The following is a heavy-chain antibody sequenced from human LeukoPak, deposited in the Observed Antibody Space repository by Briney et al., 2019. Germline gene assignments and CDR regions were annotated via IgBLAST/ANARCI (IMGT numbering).Heavy chain of an antibody. CDR3: ARGLSRYFDPFDY. D-gene: IGHD3-9*01. CDR1: GYTFTGYY. V-gene: IGHV1-2*02. CDR2: INPNSGGT. Sequence: ASVRVSCKASGYTFTGYYMHWVRQAPGQGLEWMGWINPNSGGTNYAQKFQGRVTMTRDTSISTAYMELSRLRSDDTAVYYCARGLSRYFDPFDYWGQGTLVTVSS. J-gene: IGHJ4*02.